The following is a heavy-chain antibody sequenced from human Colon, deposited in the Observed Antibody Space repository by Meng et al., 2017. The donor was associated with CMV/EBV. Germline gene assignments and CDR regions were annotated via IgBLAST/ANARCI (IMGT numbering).Heavy chain of an antibody. Sequence: ASVKVSCKACGYTFGSHYLHWVRQAPGHGFEWMGVMNPSAGTTNYVQKFQGRVTMTRDTATRTAYMELSSLRSDDTAVYYCAKGEAGPFWTGSNYFESWGQGTLVTVSS. CDR2: MNPSAGTT. V-gene: IGHV1-46*01. J-gene: IGHJ4*02. D-gene: IGHD3/OR15-3a*01. CDR3: AKGEAGPFWTGSNYFES. CDR1: GYTFGSHY.